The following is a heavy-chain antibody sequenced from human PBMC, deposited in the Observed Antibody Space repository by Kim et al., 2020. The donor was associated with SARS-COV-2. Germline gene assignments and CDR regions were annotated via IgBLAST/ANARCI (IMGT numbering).Heavy chain of an antibody. CDR2: IYYSGST. Sequence: SETLSLTCTVSGGSISSSSYYWGWIRQPPGKGLEWIGSIYYSGSTYYNPSLKSRVTISVDTSKNQFSLKLSSVTAADTAVYYCAVCPTHYDILAWGFDPWGQGTLVTVSS. J-gene: IGHJ5*02. CDR1: GGSISSSSYY. CDR3: AVCPTHYDILAWGFDP. D-gene: IGHD3-9*01. V-gene: IGHV4-39*07.